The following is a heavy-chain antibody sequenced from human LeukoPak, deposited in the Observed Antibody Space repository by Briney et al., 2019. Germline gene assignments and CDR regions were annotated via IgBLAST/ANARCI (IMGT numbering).Heavy chain of an antibody. V-gene: IGHV1-8*01. J-gene: IGHJ4*02. Sequence: ASVKVSCKASGYTFTSCDINWVRQATGQGLEWMGWMNPNSGNTGYGQSFKGRITMTRDISIGTAYMELSNLTSEDTAIYYCTRGSSGRRDNWGQGTLVTVSA. CDR3: TRGSSGRRDN. CDR2: MNPNSGNT. CDR1: GYTFTSCD. D-gene: IGHD6-19*01.